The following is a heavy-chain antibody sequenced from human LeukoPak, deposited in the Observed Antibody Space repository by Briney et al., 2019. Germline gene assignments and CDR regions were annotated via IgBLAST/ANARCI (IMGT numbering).Heavy chain of an antibody. V-gene: IGHV1-8*01. D-gene: IGHD5-24*01. CDR1: GYTFTSYD. J-gene: IGHJ4*02. CDR3: ARGRWLQLIDY. Sequence: ASVTVSFKASGYTFTSYDINWVRQATGQGLEWMGWMNPNSGNTGYAQKFQGRVTMTRNTSISTAYMELSSLRSEDTAVYYCARGRWLQLIDYWGQGTLVTVSS. CDR2: MNPNSGNT.